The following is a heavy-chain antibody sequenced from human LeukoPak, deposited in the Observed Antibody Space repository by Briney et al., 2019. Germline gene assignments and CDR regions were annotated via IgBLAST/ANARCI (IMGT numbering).Heavy chain of an antibody. J-gene: IGHJ4*02. CDR2: IYPGDSDT. Sequence: KIGESLQISCQGSGSSFTSYWIGWVRQLPGKGLEWMGIIYPGDSDTRYSPSFQGQVTISADKSISTAYLQWSSLKASDTAMYYCASRYYYDSSGYLFWGQGTLVTVSS. CDR1: GSSFTSYW. CDR3: ASRYYYDSSGYLF. V-gene: IGHV5-51*01. D-gene: IGHD3-22*01.